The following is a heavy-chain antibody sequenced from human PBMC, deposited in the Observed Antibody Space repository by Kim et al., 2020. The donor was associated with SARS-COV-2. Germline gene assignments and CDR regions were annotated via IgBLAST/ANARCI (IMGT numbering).Heavy chain of an antibody. CDR3: ARDV. Sequence: ISSSSSYIYYEDSVKGRFTISRDNAKNSLYLQMNSLRAEDTAVYYCARDVWGQGTLVTVSS. CDR2: ISSSSSYI. V-gene: IGHV3-21*01. J-gene: IGHJ4*02.